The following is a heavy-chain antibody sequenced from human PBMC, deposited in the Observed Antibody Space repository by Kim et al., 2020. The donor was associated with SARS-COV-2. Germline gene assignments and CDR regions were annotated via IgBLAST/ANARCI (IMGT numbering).Heavy chain of an antibody. CDR1: SDSFSAYY. Sequence: SETLSLTCTVSSDSFSAYYWSWIRQIPGKGLEWIGYIFYSGSTNYNPSLKSRATISWDTSRNQFSLVLTSVTQADTAVYYCARTEGRASWHQFDYWGQGVLVTVPS. CDR3: ARTEGRASWHQFDY. CDR2: IFYSGST. J-gene: IGHJ4*02. V-gene: IGHV4-59*01.